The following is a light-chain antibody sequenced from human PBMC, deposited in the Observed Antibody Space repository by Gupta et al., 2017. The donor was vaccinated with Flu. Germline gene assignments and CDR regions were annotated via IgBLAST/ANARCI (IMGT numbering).Light chain of an antibody. Sequence: PGERATLSCRASQFSSTYLAWYQQKPGQAPRLLIYGASSRATGIPDRFSGSGSGTDFTLTISRLEPEDFVVYYCHHYGSSPGFGQGTRLEIK. V-gene: IGKV3-20*01. CDR3: HHYGSSPG. J-gene: IGKJ5*01. CDR1: QFSSTY. CDR2: GAS.